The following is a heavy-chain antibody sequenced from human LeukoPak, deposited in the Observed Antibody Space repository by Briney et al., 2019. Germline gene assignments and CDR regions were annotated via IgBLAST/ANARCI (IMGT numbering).Heavy chain of an antibody. Sequence: ASVKVSCKASGGTFSSYAISWVRQAPGQGLEWMGRIIPILGIANYAQKFQGRVTITADKSTSTAYMELSGLRSEDTAVYYCARSYEDSSSWYSSFDYWGQGTLVTVSS. CDR2: IIPILGIA. CDR1: GGTFSSYA. V-gene: IGHV1-69*04. CDR3: ARSYEDSSSWYSSFDY. D-gene: IGHD6-13*01. J-gene: IGHJ4*02.